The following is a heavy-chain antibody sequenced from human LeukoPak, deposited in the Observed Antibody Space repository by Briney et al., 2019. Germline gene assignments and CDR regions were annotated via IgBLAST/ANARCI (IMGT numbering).Heavy chain of an antibody. V-gene: IGHV4-34*01. CDR1: GGSFSGYY. CDR3: ARPDCSSTSCPFDY. J-gene: IGHJ4*02. CDR2: INHSGST. Sequence: PSETLSLTCAVYGGSFSGYYSSWIQQPPGKGLEWIGEINHSGSTNYNPSLKSRVTISVDTSKNQFSLKLSSVTAADTAVYYCARPDCSSTSCPFDYWGQGTLVTVSS. D-gene: IGHD2-2*01.